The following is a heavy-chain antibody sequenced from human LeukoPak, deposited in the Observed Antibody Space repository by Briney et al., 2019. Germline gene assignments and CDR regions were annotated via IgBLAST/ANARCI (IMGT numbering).Heavy chain of an antibody. CDR2: ISGSGGST. CDR1: GITFSSYA. J-gene: IGHJ4*02. CDR3: VKMEGGRDY. Sequence: GGSLRLSCAVSGITFSSYAMSWVRQPPGKGLEWVSAISGSGGSTYYADSVKGRFTISRDNSKNTLYLQMNNLRAEDTAVYYCVKMEGGRDYWGQGALVTVSS. V-gene: IGHV3-23*01. D-gene: IGHD1-1*01.